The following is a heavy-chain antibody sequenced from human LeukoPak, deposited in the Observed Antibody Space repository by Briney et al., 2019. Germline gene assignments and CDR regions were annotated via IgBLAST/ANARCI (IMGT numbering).Heavy chain of an antibody. CDR2: ISAYNGNT. CDR1: GYTFTSYG. Sequence: ASVKVSCKASGYTFTSYGISWVRQAPGQGLEWMGWISAYNGNTNYAQKLQGRVTMTTDTSTSTAYMELRRRRSDDTAVYYCARDRADYGVYYFDYWGQGTLVTVSS. V-gene: IGHV1-18*01. CDR3: ARDRADYGVYYFDY. J-gene: IGHJ4*02. D-gene: IGHD4/OR15-4a*01.